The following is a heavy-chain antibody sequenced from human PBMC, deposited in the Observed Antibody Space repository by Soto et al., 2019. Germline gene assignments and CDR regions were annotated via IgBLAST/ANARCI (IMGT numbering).Heavy chain of an antibody. CDR1: GASVTTFS. D-gene: IGHD7-27*01. V-gene: IGHV4-4*07. CDR2: IYTDGST. J-gene: IGHJ3*01. CDR3: ARDQSGAADV. Sequence: QVQLQESGPGLVEPSETLSLTCIVSGASVTTFSWNWIRQSAGKGLEWIGRIYTDGSTSYIPSLNSRITWSPDTSKKLLALNLKFVAAAATAVYFCARDQSGAADVWGQGTMLTVA.